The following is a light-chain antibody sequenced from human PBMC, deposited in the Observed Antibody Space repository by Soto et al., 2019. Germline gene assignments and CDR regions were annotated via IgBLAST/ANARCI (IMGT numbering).Light chain of an antibody. V-gene: IGLV1-44*01. CDR1: SSNIGSNT. CDR3: AAWDDSLSGPV. J-gene: IGLJ3*02. Sequence: QSVLTQPPSASGTPGQRVTISCSGSSSNIGSNTVNWYQQFPGTAPKLLIYGNNQRPSGVPDRFYGSKSGTSASLAISGLQSEDEADYYCAAWDDSLSGPVFGGGTKLTVL. CDR2: GNN.